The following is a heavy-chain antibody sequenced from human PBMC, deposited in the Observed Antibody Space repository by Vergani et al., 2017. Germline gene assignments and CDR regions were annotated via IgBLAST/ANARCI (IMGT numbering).Heavy chain of an antibody. Sequence: QVQLVQSGAEVKKPGSSVKVSCKASGGTFSSYAISWVRQAPGQGLEWMGGIIPIFGTANYAQKFQGRVTITADESTSTAYMELSSLRSEDTAVDYCAGDSGALREWELPRPLFDYWGEGTLVTVSS. CDR3: AGDSGALREWELPRPLFDY. D-gene: IGHD1-26*01. CDR1: GGTFSSYA. J-gene: IGHJ4*02. V-gene: IGHV1-69*01. CDR2: IIPIFGTA.